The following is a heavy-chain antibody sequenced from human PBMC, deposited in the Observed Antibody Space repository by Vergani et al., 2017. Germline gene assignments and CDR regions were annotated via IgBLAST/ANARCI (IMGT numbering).Heavy chain of an antibody. D-gene: IGHD3-9*01. V-gene: IGHV1-46*03. Sequence: QVQVVQSGAEVKKSGASVKVSCKTSGHTFSNYYMHWVRQAPGQGLEWMGIINPSGGHTNYAQKFQGRVTMTRDTSTSTVYMELSSLRSEDTAIYYCARGDYGILTGYRYWGQGTLVTVSA. CDR3: ARGDYGILTGYRY. J-gene: IGHJ4*02. CDR1: GHTFSNYY. CDR2: INPSGGHT.